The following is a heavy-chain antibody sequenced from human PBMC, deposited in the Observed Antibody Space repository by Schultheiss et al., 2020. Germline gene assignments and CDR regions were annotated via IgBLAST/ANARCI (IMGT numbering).Heavy chain of an antibody. CDR3: ARCREIVVVPAAPYYYMDV. CDR2: ISGSGGST. CDR1: GFTFSSYS. Sequence: GGSLRLSCVASGFTFSSYSMNWVRQAPGKGLEWVSAISGSGGSTYYADSVKGRFTISRDNSKNTLYLQMNSLRAEDTAVYYCARCREIVVVPAAPYYYMDVWGKGTTVTVSS. V-gene: IGHV3-23*01. D-gene: IGHD2-2*01. J-gene: IGHJ6*03.